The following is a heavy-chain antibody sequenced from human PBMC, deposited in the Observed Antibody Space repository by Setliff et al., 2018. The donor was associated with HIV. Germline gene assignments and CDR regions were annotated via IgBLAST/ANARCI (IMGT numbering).Heavy chain of an antibody. CDR1: GYSISSGYY. D-gene: IGHD4-17*01. J-gene: IGHJ4*02. CDR3: AKGAGFYGGYTFDH. V-gene: IGHV4-38-2*01. Sequence: PSETLSLTCAVSGYSISSGYYWGWIRQTPGKGLEWIGSIYHSGTTYYNPSLQSRVTISMVASRNQFSLKVTSVTAADTAVYYCAKGAGFYGGYTFDHWGQGRQVTVSS. CDR2: IYHSGTT.